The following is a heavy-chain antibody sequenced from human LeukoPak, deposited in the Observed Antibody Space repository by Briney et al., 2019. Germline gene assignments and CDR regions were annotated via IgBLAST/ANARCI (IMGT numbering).Heavy chain of an antibody. Sequence: GSLRLSCAASGFTFSSYWIYWVRQAPGKGLVWVSRINSDGKTTNYADSVKGRFTISRDNAKNTLYLQMNSLRAEDTAVYYCTRDITLTRGGRSDYWGQGTLVTVSA. CDR2: INSDGKTT. V-gene: IGHV3-74*01. CDR3: TRDITLTRGGRSDY. J-gene: IGHJ4*02. CDR1: GFTFSSYW. D-gene: IGHD3-10*01.